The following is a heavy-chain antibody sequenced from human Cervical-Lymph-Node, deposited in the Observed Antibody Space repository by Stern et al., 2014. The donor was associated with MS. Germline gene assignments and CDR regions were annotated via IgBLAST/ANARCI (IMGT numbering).Heavy chain of an antibody. CDR3: ALSSEASDRCYSLGYDL. Sequence: QVQLVQSGAEVTKPGSSVKVSCKASGGTFSKFPSSWVRQAPGQGLEWMGGIFPVFGTPTYAQEFRGRITIDADVSTSTVYMDRSSLRSDDTAVYYCALSSEASDRCYSLGYDLWGQGTLVTVSS. CDR2: IFPVFGTP. J-gene: IGHJ5*02. V-gene: IGHV1-69*01. D-gene: IGHD3-22*01. CDR1: GGTFSKFP.